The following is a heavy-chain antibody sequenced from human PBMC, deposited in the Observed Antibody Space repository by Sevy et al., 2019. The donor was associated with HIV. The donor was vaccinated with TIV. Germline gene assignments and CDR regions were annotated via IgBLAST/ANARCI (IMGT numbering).Heavy chain of an antibody. CDR2: ISAYNGNT. J-gene: IGHJ4*02. Sequence: ASVKVSCKASDYTCSTQGFNWVRQAPGQGLEWMGWISAYNGNTKYAQKFQGRVTMTTDTSTSTAYMELRSLTSDDTAVYYCARDWAPGYYYDAIGVKRDYYFDYWGQGTLVTVSS. D-gene: IGHD3-22*01. V-gene: IGHV1-18*01. CDR1: DYTCSTQG. CDR3: ARDWAPGYYYDAIGVKRDYYFDY.